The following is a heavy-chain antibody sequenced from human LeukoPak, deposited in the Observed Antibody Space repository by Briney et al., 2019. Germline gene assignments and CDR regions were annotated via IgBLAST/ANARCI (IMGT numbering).Heavy chain of an antibody. CDR1: GVTFSSYA. CDR3: AKDRGSGSDRSNWFDP. CDR2: IWHDGGNK. J-gene: IGHJ5*02. V-gene: IGHV3-30*18. Sequence: GRSLRLSCAVSGVTFSSYAMHWVRQAPGKGLEWVALIWHDGGNKYYADSGKGRFTISRDNSRNTLYLQMNSLRIEDTAVYYCAKDRGSGSDRSNWFDPWGQGTLVTVSS.